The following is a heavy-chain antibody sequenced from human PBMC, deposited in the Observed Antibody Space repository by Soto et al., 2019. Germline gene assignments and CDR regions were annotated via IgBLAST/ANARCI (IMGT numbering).Heavy chain of an antibody. CDR1: GGSISSGGYY. CDR3: ARDKEATGYSYGIDY. J-gene: IGHJ4*02. Sequence: QVQLQESGPGLVKPSQTLSLTCTVSGGSISSGGYYWSWIRQHPVKGLEWIGYIYYSGSTYYNPSLKSRVTISVDPSKNQSALKLSSVTAADTDVYYCARDKEATGYSYGIDYGGQGTLVTVSS. CDR2: IYYSGST. D-gene: IGHD5-18*01. V-gene: IGHV4-31*03.